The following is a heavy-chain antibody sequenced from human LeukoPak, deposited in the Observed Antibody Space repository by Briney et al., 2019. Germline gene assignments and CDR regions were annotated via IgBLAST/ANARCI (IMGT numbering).Heavy chain of an antibody. CDR1: GHTFTGYY. CDR2: INPNNGGT. V-gene: IGHV1-2*02. CDR3: ARAQEGPGDAFDI. Sequence: ASVKVSCKTSGHTFTGYYMHWVRQAPGQGLDWMGWINPNNGGTNYAQKLQGRVTMTTDTSTSTAYMELRSLRSDDTAVYYCARAQEGPGDAFDIWGQGTMVTVSS. J-gene: IGHJ3*02.